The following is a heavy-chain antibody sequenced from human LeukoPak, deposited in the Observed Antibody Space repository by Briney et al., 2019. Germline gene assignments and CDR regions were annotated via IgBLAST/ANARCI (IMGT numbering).Heavy chain of an antibody. J-gene: IGHJ4*02. CDR1: GYIFTSDY. Sequence: GASVKVSCKTSGYIFTSDYIHWVRQAPGQGLEWMGIINPSGGITTYAQEFQGRVTMTRDTSTSTVYMELSSLRSDDTAVYYCARGVDCSSTSCYAAGDYWGQGTLVTVSS. D-gene: IGHD2-2*01. V-gene: IGHV1-46*01. CDR3: ARGVDCSSTSCYAAGDY. CDR2: INPSGGIT.